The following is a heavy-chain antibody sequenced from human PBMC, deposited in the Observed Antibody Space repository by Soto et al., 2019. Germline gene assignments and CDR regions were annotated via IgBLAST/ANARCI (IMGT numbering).Heavy chain of an antibody. J-gene: IGHJ6*02. Sequence: VQLLESGGGLVQPGGSLRLSCAASGFTFSSYAMSWVRQAPGKGLEWVSAISGSGGSTYYADSVKGRFTISRDNSKNTLYLQMNSLRAEDTAVYYCAKQGYCTNGVCYNPYGMDVWGQGTTVTVSS. CDR3: AKQGYCTNGVCYNPYGMDV. CDR2: ISGSGGST. V-gene: IGHV3-23*01. D-gene: IGHD2-8*01. CDR1: GFTFSSYA.